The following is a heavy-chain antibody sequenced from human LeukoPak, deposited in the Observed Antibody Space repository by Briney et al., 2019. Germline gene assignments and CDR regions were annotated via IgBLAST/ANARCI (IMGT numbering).Heavy chain of an antibody. V-gene: IGHV3-11*04. J-gene: IGHJ5*02. Sequence: SGGSLRLSCAASGFTFSDYYMSWIRQAPGKGLEWVSYISSSGSTIYYADSVKGRFTISRDNAKNSLYLQMNSLRAEDTAVYYCARVRVVVVPEGFDPWGQGTLVTVSS. CDR2: ISSSGSTI. CDR1: GFTFSDYY. CDR3: ARVRVVVVPEGFDP. D-gene: IGHD2-2*01.